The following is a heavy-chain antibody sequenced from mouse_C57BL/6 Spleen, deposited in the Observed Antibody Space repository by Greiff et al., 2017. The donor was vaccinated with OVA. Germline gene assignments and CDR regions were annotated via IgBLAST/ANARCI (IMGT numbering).Heavy chain of an antibody. D-gene: IGHD2-4*01. J-gene: IGHJ3*01. Sequence: VQLQQSGPELVKPGASVKISCKASGYTFTDYYMNWVKQSHGKSLEWIGDINPNNGGTSYNQKFKGKATLTVDKSSSTAYMELRSLTSEDSAVYYGARVDYDYGSWFAYWGQGTLVTVSA. CDR3: ARVDYDYGSWFAY. CDR2: INPNNGGT. CDR1: GYTFTDYY. V-gene: IGHV1-26*01.